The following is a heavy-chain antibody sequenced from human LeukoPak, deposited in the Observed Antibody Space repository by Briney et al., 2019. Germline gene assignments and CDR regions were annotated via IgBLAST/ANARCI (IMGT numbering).Heavy chain of an antibody. J-gene: IGHJ4*02. Sequence: GGSLRLSCAASGFFFTTYSMNWVCQALGKGLEWVSSISSSGSDIYHADSLKGRFTISRDNAKNSLYLQMNSLRAEDTAVYFCARGYSDYIWGSYYFDSWGQGALVTVSS. D-gene: IGHD3-16*01. CDR3: ARGYSDYIWGSYYFDS. CDR2: ISSSGSDI. CDR1: GFFFTTYS. V-gene: IGHV3-21*01.